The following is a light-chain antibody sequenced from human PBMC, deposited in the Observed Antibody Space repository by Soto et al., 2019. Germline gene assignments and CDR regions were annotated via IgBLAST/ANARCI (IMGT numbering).Light chain of an antibody. Sequence: DIQMTQSPSSVSASVGDRVTITCRASQGISGWLAWYQQKPGKAPKLLIYGASTLQSGVPSRFSGSGSVTAFTLTISSLQAEDFATYYCQQGNSFPPTFGQGTRLDIK. V-gene: IGKV1-12*01. CDR1: QGISGW. CDR2: GAS. J-gene: IGKJ5*01. CDR3: QQGNSFPPT.